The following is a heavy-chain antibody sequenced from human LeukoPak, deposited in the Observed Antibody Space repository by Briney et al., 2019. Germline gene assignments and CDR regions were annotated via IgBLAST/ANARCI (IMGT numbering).Heavy chain of an antibody. D-gene: IGHD5-24*01. Sequence: SETLSLTCAVYGGSFSGYYWNWIRQHPGRGLEWIGYIYYSGSTYYNPSLKSRVTISVDTSKNQFSLKLISMTAADTAVYYCARGLARDDYNFDYWGQGTLVTVSS. J-gene: IGHJ4*02. CDR1: GGSFSGYY. CDR3: ARGLARDDYNFDY. CDR2: IYYSGST. V-gene: IGHV4-31*11.